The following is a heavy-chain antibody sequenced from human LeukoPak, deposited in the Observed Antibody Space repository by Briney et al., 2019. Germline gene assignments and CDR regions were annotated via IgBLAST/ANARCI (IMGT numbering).Heavy chain of an antibody. CDR1: GFTFSSYS. CDR2: ISFDGKKT. CDR3: ARDADGHLDL. J-gene: IGHJ2*01. Sequence: QPGRSLRLFCTASGFTFSSYSIHWVRQAPGKGLEWVALISFDGKKTDYADSVKGRFTISRDNAKKSLHLQMNSLRVEDTAVYYCARDADGHLDLWGRGTLVTVSS. D-gene: IGHD5-24*01. V-gene: IGHV3-30*04.